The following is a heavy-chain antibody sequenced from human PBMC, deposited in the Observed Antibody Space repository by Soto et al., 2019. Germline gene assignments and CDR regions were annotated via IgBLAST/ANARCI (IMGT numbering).Heavy chain of an antibody. CDR3: AHSTKTALFRFDY. CDR2: IYWDGDK. V-gene: IGHV2-5*02. D-gene: IGHD2-21*02. CDR1: GFSLSTTGVG. J-gene: IGHJ4*02. Sequence: QITLKESGPTLVKPTQTLTLTCTFSGFSLSTTGVGVGWIRQPPGKALEWLALIYWDGDKRYSPSLKNRLTLTKDPSKNQLVLTMTHMDPMDTATYYCAHSTKTALFRFDYWGQGTRVTVSS.